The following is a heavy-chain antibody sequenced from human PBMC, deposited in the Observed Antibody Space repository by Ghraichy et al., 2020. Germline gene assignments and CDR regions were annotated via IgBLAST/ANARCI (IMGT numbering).Heavy chain of an antibody. D-gene: IGHD6-13*01. Sequence: GGSLRLSCAASGFTFDDYAMHWVRQAPGKGLEWVSGISWNSGSIGYADSVKGRFTISRDNAKNSLYLQMNSLRAEDTALYYCAKDRSSWYGAFDIWGQGTMVTVSS. J-gene: IGHJ3*02. CDR1: GFTFDDYA. CDR2: ISWNSGSI. CDR3: AKDRSSWYGAFDI. V-gene: IGHV3-9*01.